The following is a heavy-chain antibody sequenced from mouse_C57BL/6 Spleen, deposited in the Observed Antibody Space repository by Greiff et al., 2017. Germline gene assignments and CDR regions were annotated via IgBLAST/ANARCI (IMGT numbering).Heavy chain of an antibody. V-gene: IGHV5-17*01. CDR1: GFTFSDYG. D-gene: IGHD1-1*01. CDR2: ISSGSSTI. CDR3: ARFMTTVVEGYFDV. Sequence: EVKLVESGGGLVKPGGSLKLSCAASGFTFSDYGMHWVRQAPEKGLEWVAYISSGSSTIYYADTVKGRFTISRDNAKNTLFLQMTSLRSEDTAMYYCARFMTTVVEGYFDVWGTGTTVTVSS. J-gene: IGHJ1*03.